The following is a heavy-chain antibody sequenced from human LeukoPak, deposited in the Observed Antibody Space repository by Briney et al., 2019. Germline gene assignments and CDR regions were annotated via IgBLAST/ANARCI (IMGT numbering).Heavy chain of an antibody. J-gene: IGHJ4*02. CDR3: AREMHYDILTGYYPPGY. Sequence: GGSLRLSCAASGFTFSSYWMSWVRQAPGKGLEWVANIKQDGSEKYYVDSVKGRFTISRDNAKNSLYLQMNSLRAEDTAVYYCAREMHYDILTGYYPPGYWGQGTLVTVSS. CDR1: GFTFSSYW. D-gene: IGHD3-9*01. V-gene: IGHV3-7*01. CDR2: IKQDGSEK.